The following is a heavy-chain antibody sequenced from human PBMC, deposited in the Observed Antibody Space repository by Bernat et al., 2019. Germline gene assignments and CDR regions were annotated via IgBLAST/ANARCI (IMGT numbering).Heavy chain of an antibody. CDR2: ISSGNSPR. CDR3: ARVRRDQLPRDYYMDV. CDR1: GFTFSTYS. D-gene: IGHD2-2*01. V-gene: IGHV3-48*02. Sequence: EVQLVESGGGLVQPGGSLRLSFAASGFTFSTYSMNWVRQAPGKGLEWVSYISSGNSPRDNADSVKGRFTISRDNAKNSLYLQMNSLRDEDTAVYYCARVRRDQLPRDYYMDVWGKGTTVTVSS. J-gene: IGHJ6*03.